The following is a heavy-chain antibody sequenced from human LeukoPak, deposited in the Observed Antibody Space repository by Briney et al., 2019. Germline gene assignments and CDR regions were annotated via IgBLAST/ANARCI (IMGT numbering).Heavy chain of an antibody. CDR1: GGSISSYY. D-gene: IGHD6-13*01. CDR3: ARLYSSSLGRVFDY. V-gene: IGHV4-59*01. J-gene: IGHJ4*02. CDR2: IYYSGST. Sequence: PSETLSLTCTVSGGSISSYYWSWIRQPPGKGLEWIGYIYYSGSTNYSPSLKSRVTISVDTSKNQSSLKLSSVTAADTAVYYCARLYSSSLGRVFDYWGQGTLVTVSS.